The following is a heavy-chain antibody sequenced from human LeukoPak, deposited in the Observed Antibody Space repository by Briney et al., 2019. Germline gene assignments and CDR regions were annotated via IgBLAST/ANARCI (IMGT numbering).Heavy chain of an antibody. CDR1: GYTFTSYY. Sequence: ASVKVSCKASGYTFTSYYIHWVRQAPGQGLEWMGIINPSGGSTTYTQKFQGRVTMTRDTSTGTVYMELSSVRSEDTAVYYCARGCYYDGTIYYSDWGQGTLVTVSS. CDR2: INPSGGST. CDR3: ARGCYYDGTIYYSD. J-gene: IGHJ4*02. V-gene: IGHV1-46*01. D-gene: IGHD3-22*01.